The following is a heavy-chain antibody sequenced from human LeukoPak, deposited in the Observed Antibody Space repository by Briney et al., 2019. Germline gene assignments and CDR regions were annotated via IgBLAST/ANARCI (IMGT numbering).Heavy chain of an antibody. CDR2: IYHSGST. Sequence: SSQTLSLTCAVSGGSISSGGYSWGWIRQPPGKGLEWLGYIYHSGSTYYNPSLKSRVTISVDRSKNQFSLKLSSVTAADTAVYYCAKSTGTTHYYGMDVWGQGTTVTVSS. J-gene: IGHJ6*02. CDR3: AKSTGTTHYYGMDV. V-gene: IGHV4-30-2*01. CDR1: GGSISSGGYS. D-gene: IGHD1-7*01.